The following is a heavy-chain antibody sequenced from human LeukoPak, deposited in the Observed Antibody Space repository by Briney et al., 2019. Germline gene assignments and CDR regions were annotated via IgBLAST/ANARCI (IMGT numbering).Heavy chain of an antibody. Sequence: PSETLSLTCTASGGSISNYYWSWIRQPPGKGLEWIGIIYYTGSTYYTASLKSRVSLSIDTSKNPFSLRLNSLSAADTAVYYCAGGISVSAGDYWGQGTLVTVSS. CDR2: IYYTGST. V-gene: IGHV4-59*01. CDR3: AGGISVSAGDY. CDR1: GGSISNYY. D-gene: IGHD6-19*01. J-gene: IGHJ4*02.